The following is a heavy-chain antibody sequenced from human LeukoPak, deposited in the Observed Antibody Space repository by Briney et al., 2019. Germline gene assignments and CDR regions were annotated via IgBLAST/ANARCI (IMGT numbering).Heavy chain of an antibody. CDR1: GGSISSYY. V-gene: IGHV4-4*07. CDR3: ARDQEAYCSSTSCYEYYYYMDV. J-gene: IGHJ6*03. Sequence: NPSETLSLTCTVSGGSISSYYWSWIRQPAGKGLEWIGRIYTSGSTNYNPSLKSRVTISVDTSKNQFSLKLSSVTAADTAVYYCARDQEAYCSSTSCYEYYYYMDVWGKGTTVTISS. D-gene: IGHD2-2*01. CDR2: IYTSGST.